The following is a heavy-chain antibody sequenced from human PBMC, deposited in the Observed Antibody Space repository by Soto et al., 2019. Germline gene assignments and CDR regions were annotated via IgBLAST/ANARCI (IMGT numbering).Heavy chain of an antibody. CDR2: IYPGDSDT. CDR3: ARHLSIAVAGKGIDWFDP. V-gene: IGHV5-51*01. CDR1: GYSFTSYW. J-gene: IGHJ5*02. D-gene: IGHD6-19*01. Sequence: WEALKISCKGSGYSFTSYWIGWVRQMPGKGLEWMGIIYPGDSDTRYSPSFQGQVTISADKSISTAYLQWSSLKASDTAMYYCARHLSIAVAGKGIDWFDPWGQGTLVTVSS.